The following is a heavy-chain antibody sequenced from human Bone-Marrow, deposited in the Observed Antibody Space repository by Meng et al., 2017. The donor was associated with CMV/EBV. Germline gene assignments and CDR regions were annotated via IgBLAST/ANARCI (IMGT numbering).Heavy chain of an antibody. D-gene: IGHD3-22*01. CDR1: GFTFSSYW. CDR2: IKQDGSEK. V-gene: IGHV3-7*01. Sequence: LSLTCAASGFTFSSYWMSWVRQAPGKGLEWVANIKQDGSEKYYVDSVKGRFTISRDNAKNSLYLQMNSLRAEDTAVYYCATYYDNSGPIRYWGQGTLVTVSS. J-gene: IGHJ4*02. CDR3: ATYYDNSGPIRY.